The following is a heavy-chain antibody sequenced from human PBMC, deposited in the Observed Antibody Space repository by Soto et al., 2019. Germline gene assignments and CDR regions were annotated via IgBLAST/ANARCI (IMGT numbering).Heavy chain of an antibody. CDR3: AKDQDQRHYDSSGYFDY. J-gene: IGHJ4*02. CDR1: GFTFSSYG. CDR2: ISYDGSNK. D-gene: IGHD3-22*01. V-gene: IGHV3-30*18. Sequence: GGSLRLSCAASGFTFSSYGMHWVRQAPGKGLEWVAVISYDGSNKYYADSVKGRFTISRGNSKNTLYLQMNSLRAEDTAVYYCAKDQDQRHYDSSGYFDYWGQGTLVTVSS.